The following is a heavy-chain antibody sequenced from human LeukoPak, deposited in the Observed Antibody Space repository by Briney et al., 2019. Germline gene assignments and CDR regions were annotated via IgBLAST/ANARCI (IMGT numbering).Heavy chain of an antibody. CDR2: IWFDGKTY. J-gene: IGHJ4*02. CDR3: ARDGLETTVVPAYYFDY. CDR1: GFTFSRYA. Sequence: QSGGSLRLSCAASGFTFSRYALHWVRQAPGKGLEWVAVIWFDGKTYNYADSVEGRFTISRDNSKNTLSLQMNSLRAEHTAVYYCARDGLETTVVPAYYFDYWGQGTLVTVSS. V-gene: IGHV3-33*01. D-gene: IGHD2-2*01.